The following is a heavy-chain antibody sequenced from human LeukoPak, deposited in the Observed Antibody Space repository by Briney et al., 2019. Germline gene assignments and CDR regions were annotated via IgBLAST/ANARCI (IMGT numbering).Heavy chain of an antibody. CDR3: AKMNVLTGYYTPNFDF. CDR2: VSGSGSST. J-gene: IGHJ4*02. V-gene: IGHV3-23*01. D-gene: IGHD3-9*01. CDR1: GFTVSSYA. Sequence: GVSLRLSCAASGFTVSSYAMSWVGQAPRKGLDWVSVVSGSGSSTDYADSVKGCFTISRDNSKNTLYLQMSSLSAEDTAVYYCAKMNVLTGYYTPNFDFWGQGTLVTVSS.